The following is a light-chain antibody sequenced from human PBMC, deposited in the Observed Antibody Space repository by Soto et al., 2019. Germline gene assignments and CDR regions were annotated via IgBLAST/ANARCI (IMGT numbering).Light chain of an antibody. V-gene: IGKV3-20*01. Sequence: EIVLTQSPGTLSLSPGERATLSCRASQSVRSMYLAWYQQKPGQAPRLLIYDASSRASDIPDRFSGSGSGTDFTHTSSRMLPEDFAIYYCQHYGNTLWTFGQGTKV. CDR1: QSVRSMY. J-gene: IGKJ1*01. CDR2: DAS. CDR3: QHYGNTLWT.